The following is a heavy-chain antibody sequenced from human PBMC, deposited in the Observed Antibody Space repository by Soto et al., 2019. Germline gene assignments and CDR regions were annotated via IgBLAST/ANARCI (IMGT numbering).Heavy chain of an antibody. CDR2: IYYSGST. CDR3: AVRDGYNYEDY. J-gene: IGHJ4*02. V-gene: IGHV4-31*03. Sequence: SETLSLTCTVSGGSISSGDYYWSWIRQHPGKGLEWIGYIYYSGSTYYNPSLKSRVTISVDTSKNQFSLKLSSVTAADTAVYYCAVRDGYNYEDYWGQGTLVTVSS. D-gene: IGHD5-12*01. CDR1: GGSISSGDYY.